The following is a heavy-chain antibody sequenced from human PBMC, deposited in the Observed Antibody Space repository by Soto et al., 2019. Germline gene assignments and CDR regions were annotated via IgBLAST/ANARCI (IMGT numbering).Heavy chain of an antibody. CDR1: GYTFTSYD. J-gene: IGHJ6*02. V-gene: IGHV1-8*01. Sequence: ASVKVSCKASGYTFTSYDINWVRQATGQGLEWMGWMNPNRGNTGYAQKFQGRVTMTRNTSISTAYMELSSLRSEDTAVYYCARRGLRRQSIAAAGTRYYYDYYGMDVWGQGTMVTVSS. CDR2: MNPNRGNT. D-gene: IGHD6-13*01. CDR3: ARRGLRRQSIAAAGTRYYYDYYGMDV.